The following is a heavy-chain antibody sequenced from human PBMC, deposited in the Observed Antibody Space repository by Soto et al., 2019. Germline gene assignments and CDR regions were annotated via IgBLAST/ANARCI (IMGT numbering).Heavy chain of an antibody. D-gene: IGHD3-10*01. V-gene: IGHV1-18*01. CDR1: GYTFTSYG. CDR3: ARDIEGLWFGDCHNNWFDP. Sequence: QVPLVQSGAEVKKPGASVKVSCKASGYTFTSYGFNWVRQAPGQGLEWMGWISTYNGNTNYAQKLQGRVTMTTVTTTSTAYMELRSLRSDDTAVYYCARDIEGLWFGDCHNNWFDPWGQGTLVTVSS. J-gene: IGHJ5*02. CDR2: ISTYNGNT.